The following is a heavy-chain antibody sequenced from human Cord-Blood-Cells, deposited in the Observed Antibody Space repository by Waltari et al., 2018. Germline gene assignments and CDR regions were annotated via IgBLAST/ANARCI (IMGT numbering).Heavy chain of an antibody. CDR3: ASCSSTSCYAFDI. Sequence: QVQLQESGPGLVKPSETLSLTCTVSGGSVSSGSYYWSWLRQPPGKGLEWIGYIYYSGSTNYNPSLKSRVTISVDTSKNQFSLKLSSVTAADTAVYYCASCSSTSCYAFDIWGQGTMVTVSS. CDR1: GGSVSSGSYY. J-gene: IGHJ3*02. CDR2: IYYSGST. V-gene: IGHV4-61*01. D-gene: IGHD2-2*01.